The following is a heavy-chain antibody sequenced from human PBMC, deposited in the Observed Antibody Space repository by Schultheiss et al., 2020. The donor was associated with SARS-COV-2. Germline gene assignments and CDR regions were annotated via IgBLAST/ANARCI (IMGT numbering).Heavy chain of an antibody. V-gene: IGHV3-30*07. Sequence: GESLKISCAASGFTFSSYAMHWVRQAPGKGLEWVAVISYDGSNKYYADSVKGRFTISRDNAKNSLYLQMNSLRDEDTAVYYCARRQDTVNYHGMDVWGQGTTVTVSS. CDR2: ISYDGSNK. CDR1: GFTFSSYA. CDR3: ARRQDTVNYHGMDV. D-gene: IGHD5-18*01. J-gene: IGHJ6*02.